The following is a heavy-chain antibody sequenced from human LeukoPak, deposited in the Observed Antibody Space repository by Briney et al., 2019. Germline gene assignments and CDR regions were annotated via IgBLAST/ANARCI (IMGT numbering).Heavy chain of an antibody. J-gene: IGHJ4*02. V-gene: IGHV3-23*01. CDR3: AKDLTPGSYYACFDY. CDR2: ISGSGGSP. Sequence: GGSLRLSCAASGFTFSSYGMGWVRQAPGKGLDRVSAISGSGGSPYYEDSAKGRFTISRDNSKNTLYLQMNSLRAEDTAVYCCAKDLTPGSYYACFDYWGQGTLVTVCS. D-gene: IGHD3-10*01. CDR1: GFTFSSYG.